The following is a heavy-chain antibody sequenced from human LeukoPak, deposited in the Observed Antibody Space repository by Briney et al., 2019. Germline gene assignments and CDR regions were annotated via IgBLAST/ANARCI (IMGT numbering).Heavy chain of an antibody. V-gene: IGHV1-2*02. D-gene: IGHD6-19*01. CDR3: AKPYYPGIAVAGVNWFDP. J-gene: IGHJ5*02. CDR1: GYTFTGYY. Sequence: ASAKDSCKASGYTFTGYYMHWVRQAPGQGLEWMGWINPNSGGTNYAQKFQGRVTMTRDTSISTAYMELSRLRSDDTAVYYCAKPYYPGIAVAGVNWFDPWGQGTLVTVSS. CDR2: INPNSGGT.